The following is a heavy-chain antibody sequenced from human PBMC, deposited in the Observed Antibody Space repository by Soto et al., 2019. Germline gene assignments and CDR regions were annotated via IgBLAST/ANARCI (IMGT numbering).Heavy chain of an antibody. V-gene: IGHV5-51*01. CDR1: GYSFTSYW. CDR2: IYPGDSDT. CDR3: ASPGRAGYYYYSMEF. D-gene: IGHD1-26*01. Sequence: GESLKISCKGSGYSFTSYWIGWVRQMPGKGLEWMGIIYPGDSDTRYSPSFQGQVTISADKSISTAYLQWSSLKASDTAMYYCASPGRAGYYYYSMEFWCKGTTVTVSS. J-gene: IGHJ6*03.